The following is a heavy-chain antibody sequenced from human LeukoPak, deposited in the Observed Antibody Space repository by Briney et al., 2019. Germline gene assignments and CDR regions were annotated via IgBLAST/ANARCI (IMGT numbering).Heavy chain of an antibody. CDR1: GGSFSGYY. D-gene: IGHD2-2*01. Sequence: PSETLSLTCAVYGGSFSGYYWSWIRQPPGKGLEWIGEINHSGSTNYNPSLKSRVTMSVDMSKNQFSLNLSSVTAADTAVYFCAREDCSSTSCYFGVFDYWGQGTLVTVSS. CDR3: AREDCSSTSCYFGVFDY. J-gene: IGHJ4*02. V-gene: IGHV4-34*01. CDR2: INHSGST.